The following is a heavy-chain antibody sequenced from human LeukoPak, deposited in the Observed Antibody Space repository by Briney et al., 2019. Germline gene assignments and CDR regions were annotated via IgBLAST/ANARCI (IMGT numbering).Heavy chain of an antibody. J-gene: IGHJ5*02. CDR3: ATTSSSWSWFDP. D-gene: IGHD6-13*01. Sequence: GGSLRLSCAVSGFTFSYHSLSGVRQAPGKGLEWVGFIRNKTNGETIEETTSVKGRYAISRDDSKSIPFPQMKSLKTEDTAVYYCATTSSSWSWFDPWGQGTLVTVSS. V-gene: IGHV3-22*01. CDR1: GFTFSYHS. CDR2: IRNKTNGETI.